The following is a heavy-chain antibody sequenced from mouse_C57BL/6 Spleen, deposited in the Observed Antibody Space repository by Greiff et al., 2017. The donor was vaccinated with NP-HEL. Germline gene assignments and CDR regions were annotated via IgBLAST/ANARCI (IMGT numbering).Heavy chain of an antibody. Sequence: EVQLQQSGPELVKPGASVKISCKASGYTFTDYYMNWVKQSHGKSLEWIGDINPNNGGTSYNQKFKGKATLTVDKSSSTAYMELRSLTSEDSAVYYCARNPFTTVVAGAMDYWGQGTSVTVSS. J-gene: IGHJ4*01. D-gene: IGHD1-1*01. CDR3: ARNPFTTVVAGAMDY. CDR2: INPNNGGT. V-gene: IGHV1-26*01. CDR1: GYTFTDYY.